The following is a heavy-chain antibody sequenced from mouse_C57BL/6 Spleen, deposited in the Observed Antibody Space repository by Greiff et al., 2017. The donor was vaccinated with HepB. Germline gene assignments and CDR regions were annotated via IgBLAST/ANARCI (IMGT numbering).Heavy chain of an antibody. CDR2: INPSSGYT. CDR3: ARGLPLLLHFDV. Sequence: VQLQQSGAELARPGASVKMSCKASGYTFTSYTMHWVKQRPGQGLEWIGYINPSSGYTKYNQKFKDKATLTADKSSSTAYLQLSSLTSEDSAVYYCARGLPLLLHFDVWGKETTVTVSS. CDR1: GYTFTSYT. V-gene: IGHV1-4*01. J-gene: IGHJ1*03. D-gene: IGHD2-10*01.